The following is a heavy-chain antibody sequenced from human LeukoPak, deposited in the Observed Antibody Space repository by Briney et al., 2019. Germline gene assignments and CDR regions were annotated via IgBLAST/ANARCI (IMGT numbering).Heavy chain of an antibody. CDR3: RSYTSGSDY. CDR2: IRASDEST. Sequence: PGGSLRLSCEVFGFTFSTSAMSWVRQAPGKGLEWVSGIRASDESTYYVDSVKGRFTVSRDNSKNTLYLQMNSLRVEDTAVYYCRSYTSGSDYWGQGTLVTVSS. D-gene: IGHD3-22*01. CDR1: GFTFSTSA. J-gene: IGHJ4*02. V-gene: IGHV3-23*01.